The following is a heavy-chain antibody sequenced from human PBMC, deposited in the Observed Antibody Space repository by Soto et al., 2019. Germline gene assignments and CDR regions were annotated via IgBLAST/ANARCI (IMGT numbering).Heavy chain of an antibody. Sequence: SGTLSLTCAVYGGSFSGYYWSWIRQPPGKGLEWIGEINHSGSTNYNPSLKSRVTISVDTSKNQFSLKLSSVTAADTAVYYCARGLGDSSSSWFDPWGQGTLVTVSS. D-gene: IGHD6-13*01. J-gene: IGHJ5*02. CDR2: INHSGST. V-gene: IGHV4-34*01. CDR1: GGSFSGYY. CDR3: ARGLGDSSSSWFDP.